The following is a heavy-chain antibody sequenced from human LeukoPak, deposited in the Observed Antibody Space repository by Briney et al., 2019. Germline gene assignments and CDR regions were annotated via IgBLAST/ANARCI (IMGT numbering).Heavy chain of an antibody. D-gene: IGHD2-15*01. J-gene: IGHJ4*02. Sequence: GSLRLSCAASGFTFSSYAMSWVRQAPGKGLEWVSSISSSGSYIYYADPVKGRFTISRDNAKNSLYLQMNSLRAEDTAVYYCARDREPYCTGGTCYSTGDYWGQGTLVTVSS. CDR3: ARDREPYCTGGTCYSTGDY. CDR2: ISSSGSYI. CDR1: GFTFSSYA. V-gene: IGHV3-21*06.